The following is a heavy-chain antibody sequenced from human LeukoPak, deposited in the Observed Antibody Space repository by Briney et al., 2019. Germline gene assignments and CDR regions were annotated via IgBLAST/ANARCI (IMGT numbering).Heavy chain of an antibody. CDR3: ASGQGWLTDH. Sequence: PSETLSLTCTVSGGSISNHYCNWIRQSPGKELEWTGYVHYSRGTSYNPSLKSRVTISLDTSKNQFFLQLSSVTAADTAVYHCASGQGWLTDHWGRGTLVAVSS. D-gene: IGHD5-12*01. CDR1: GGSISNHY. J-gene: IGHJ5*02. CDR2: VHYSRGT. V-gene: IGHV4-59*11.